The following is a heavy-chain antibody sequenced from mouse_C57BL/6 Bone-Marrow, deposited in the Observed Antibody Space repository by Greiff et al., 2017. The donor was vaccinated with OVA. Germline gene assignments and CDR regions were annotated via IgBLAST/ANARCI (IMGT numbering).Heavy chain of an antibody. CDR3: AREALPYWYFDV. CDR2: ISYSGST. CDR1: GYSITSGYD. Sequence: EVQGVESGPGMVKPSQSLSLTCTVTGYSITSGYDWHWIRHFPGNKLEWMGYISYSGSTNYNPSLKSRISITHDTSKNHFFLKLNSVTTEDTATYYCAREALPYWYFDVWGTGTTVTVSS. J-gene: IGHJ1*03. V-gene: IGHV3-1*01.